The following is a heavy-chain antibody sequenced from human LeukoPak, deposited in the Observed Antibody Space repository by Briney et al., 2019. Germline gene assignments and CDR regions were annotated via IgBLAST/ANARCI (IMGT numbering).Heavy chain of an antibody. D-gene: IGHD3-10*01. V-gene: IGHV4-59*01. Sequence: SETLSLTCTVSGGSISSYYRSWIRQPPGKGLEWIGYIYYSGSTNYNPSLKSRVTISVDTSKNQFSLKLSSVTAADTAVYYCARAPLWFGIPFDPWGQGTLVTVSS. J-gene: IGHJ5*02. CDR1: GGSISSYY. CDR2: IYYSGST. CDR3: ARAPLWFGIPFDP.